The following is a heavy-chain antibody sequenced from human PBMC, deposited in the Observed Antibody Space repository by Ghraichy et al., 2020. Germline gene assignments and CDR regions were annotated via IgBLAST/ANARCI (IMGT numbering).Heavy chain of an antibody. V-gene: IGHV4-34*01. CDR2: INHSGST. CDR1: GGSFSVYF. CDR3: ARVRDYYDSSGYNSGWYFDL. J-gene: IGHJ2*01. Sequence: SETLSLTCNVFGGSFSVYFWNWIRQPPGKGLEYIGEINHSGSTNYNPSLKSRVTISIDMSKNQFSLKLNSVTAADTAIYYCARVRDYYDSSGYNSGWYFDLWGRGTLVTFSS. D-gene: IGHD3-22*01.